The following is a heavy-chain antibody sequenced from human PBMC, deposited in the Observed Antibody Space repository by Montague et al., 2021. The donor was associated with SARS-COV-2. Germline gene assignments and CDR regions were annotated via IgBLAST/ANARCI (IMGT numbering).Heavy chain of an antibody. D-gene: IGHD2-15*01. J-gene: IGHJ4*02. CDR3: AKEGGDYSGEGYYFDH. Sequence: SLRLSCAASGFKFINYGMHWVRQAPGKGLEWVAIIWHDRSNKYYRDSVKGRFTISRDNSKSTSYLQMDSLRAEDTAVYYCAKEGGDYSGEGYYFDHWGWGTLVTVSS. V-gene: IGHV3-33*06. CDR1: GFKFINYG. CDR2: IWHDRSNK.